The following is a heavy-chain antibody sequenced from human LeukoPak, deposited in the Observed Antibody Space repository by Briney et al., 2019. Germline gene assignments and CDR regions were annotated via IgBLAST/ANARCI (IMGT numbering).Heavy chain of an antibody. J-gene: IGHJ3*02. D-gene: IGHD3-22*01. Sequence: AASVKVSRKASGYTVTSYYIHWVRQAPAQGLEWMGIINPRGGSTSYAQKFQGRVTVTRDTSTRTVYMELSSLRSEDTAVYYCARERRFYYDSSGSHGRDAFDIWGQGTMVTVSS. CDR1: GYTVTSYY. CDR3: ARERRFYYDSSGSHGRDAFDI. V-gene: IGHV1-46*01. CDR2: INPRGGST.